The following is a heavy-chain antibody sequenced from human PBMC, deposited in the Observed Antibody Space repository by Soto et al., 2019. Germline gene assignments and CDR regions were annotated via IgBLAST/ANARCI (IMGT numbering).Heavy chain of an antibody. CDR1: GGTFSSYA. D-gene: IGHD6-6*01. Sequence: SVKVSCKASGGTFSSYAISWVRQAPGQGLEWMGGIIPIFGTANYAQKFQGRVTITADESTSTAYMELSSLRSEDTAVYYCARHDPIYSSSRYNWFDPWGQGTLVTVSS. CDR2: IIPIFGTA. V-gene: IGHV1-69*13. CDR3: ARHDPIYSSSRYNWFDP. J-gene: IGHJ5*02.